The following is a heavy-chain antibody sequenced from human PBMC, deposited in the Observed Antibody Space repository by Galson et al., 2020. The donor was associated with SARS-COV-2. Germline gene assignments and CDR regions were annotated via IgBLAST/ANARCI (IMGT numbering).Heavy chain of an antibody. Sequence: SDTLSLTCTVSGGSISSYYWSWIRQPPGKGLEWIGYIYYSGSPHYNPSRKSRVTISVDTSKNQFSLKLSSVSAADTAVYYCARELYYYGSGGPSVYFDYWGQGTLVTVSS. CDR2: IYYSGSP. J-gene: IGHJ4*02. V-gene: IGHV4-59*13. D-gene: IGHD3-10*01. CDR1: GGSISSYY. CDR3: ARELYYYGSGGPSVYFDY.